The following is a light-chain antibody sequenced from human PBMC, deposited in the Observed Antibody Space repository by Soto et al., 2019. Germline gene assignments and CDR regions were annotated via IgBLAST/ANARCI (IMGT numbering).Light chain of an antibody. CDR3: QQYGSSPLT. J-gene: IGKJ4*01. V-gene: IGKV3-20*01. CDR2: GAS. CDR1: QSVSSSY. Sequence: EMVLTQSPGTLSLSPGERATLSCRASQSVSSSYLAWYQQKPGQAPTLLIYGASSRATGIPDRFSGSGSGTDFTLTISRLEPEDFAVYYCQQYGSSPLTFDGGTKVEIK.